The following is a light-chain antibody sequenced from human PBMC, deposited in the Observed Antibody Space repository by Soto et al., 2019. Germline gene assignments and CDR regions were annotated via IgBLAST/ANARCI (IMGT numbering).Light chain of an antibody. Sequence: QSALTQPASVSGSPGQSITISFTGTSSDIGSYNFVSWFQQHPGKAPKLMIYEVSNRPLGVSSRLSGSKSGNTASLTISGLQGGEEADYFCNSYTSSSTVVFGGGAKLTV. CDR2: EVS. CDR1: SSDIGSYNF. CDR3: NSYTSSSTVV. J-gene: IGLJ2*01. V-gene: IGLV2-14*01.